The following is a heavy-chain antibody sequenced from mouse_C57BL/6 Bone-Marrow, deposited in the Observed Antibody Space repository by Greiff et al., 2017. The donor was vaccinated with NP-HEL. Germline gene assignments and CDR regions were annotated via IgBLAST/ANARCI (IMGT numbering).Heavy chain of an antibody. V-gene: IGHV1-15*01. CDR2: IDPETGGT. CDR3: TRGRYYGSSYVWFTY. CDR1: GYTFTDYE. Sequence: QVQLKQSGAELVRPGASVTLSCKASGYTFTDYEMHWVKQTPVHGLEWIGAIDPETGGTAYNQKFKGKAILTADKSSSTAYMALRSLTSEDSAVYYCTRGRYYGSSYVWFTYWGQGTLVTGSA. D-gene: IGHD1-1*01. J-gene: IGHJ3*01.